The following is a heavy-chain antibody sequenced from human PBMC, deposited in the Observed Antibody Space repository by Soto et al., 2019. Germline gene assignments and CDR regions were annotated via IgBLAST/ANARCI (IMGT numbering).Heavy chain of an antibody. CDR2: IFYSGGT. CDR1: GGSISSSSYY. D-gene: IGHD2-15*01. J-gene: IGHJ4*02. Sequence: SETLSLTCTVSGGSISSSSYYWGWIRQPPGKGLEWIGNIFYSGGTYYNPSLKSRVTISVDTSKNQFSLKLRSVTAADTAVYYCAGHWRCSGGNCYQNFDYWGQGTLVTVSS. CDR3: AGHWRCSGGNCYQNFDY. V-gene: IGHV4-39*01.